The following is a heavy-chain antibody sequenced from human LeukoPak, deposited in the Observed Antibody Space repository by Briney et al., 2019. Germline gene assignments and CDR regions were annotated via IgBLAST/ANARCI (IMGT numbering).Heavy chain of an antibody. J-gene: IGHJ4*02. CDR1: GFTFSSYW. Sequence: GGSLRLSCSASGFTFSSYWMLWVRQAPGKGLEWVANIKQDGSEKYYVDSLKGRFTISRDNAKNSMSLQMNSLRAEDTAVYYCARMDIGLVRDWGQGTLVTVSS. D-gene: IGHD3-10*01. V-gene: IGHV3-7*01. CDR2: IKQDGSEK. CDR3: ARMDIGLVRD.